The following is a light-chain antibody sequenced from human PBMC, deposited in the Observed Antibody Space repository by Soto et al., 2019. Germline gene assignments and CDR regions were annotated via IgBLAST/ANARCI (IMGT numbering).Light chain of an antibody. CDR3: LQHNTYPYT. V-gene: IGKV1-17*01. Sequence: DIQMTQSPSSLAASVGDRVTITCRASQGISNLLGWFQHKPGKAPKRLIYAASSLQGGVPSRFSGSGSGTEFTLTITGLQPEDFADYYCLQHNTYPYTFGQGTKLEIK. CDR1: QGISNL. CDR2: AAS. J-gene: IGKJ2*01.